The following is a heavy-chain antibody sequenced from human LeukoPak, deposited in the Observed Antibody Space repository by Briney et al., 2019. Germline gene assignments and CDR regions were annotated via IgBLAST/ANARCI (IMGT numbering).Heavy chain of an antibody. V-gene: IGHV4-34*01. CDR2: IDHTGGT. CDR3: GSVPTPPYYYFYMDV. J-gene: IGHJ6*03. D-gene: IGHD2-15*01. Sequence: SETLSLTCTVSDDSITMYYWTWIRQPPGKGLEWIGEIDHTGGTNYNPSLKSRVTISLDTSKNQFSLKVKSVTAADTALYFCGSVPTPPYYYFYMDVWGKGTPVTVSS. CDR1: DDSITMYY.